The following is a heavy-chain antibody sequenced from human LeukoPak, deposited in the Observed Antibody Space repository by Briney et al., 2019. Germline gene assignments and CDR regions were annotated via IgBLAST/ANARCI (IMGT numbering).Heavy chain of an antibody. Sequence: PSETLSLTCTVSGYSISSGYYWGWIRQPPGKGLEWIGSIYHSGSTYYNPSLKSRVTISVGTSKNQFSLKLSSVTAADTAVYYCARGSSSWYGPFDYWGQGTLVTVSS. CDR1: GYSISSGYY. CDR3: ARGSSSWYGPFDY. D-gene: IGHD6-13*01. J-gene: IGHJ4*02. V-gene: IGHV4-38-2*02. CDR2: IYHSGST.